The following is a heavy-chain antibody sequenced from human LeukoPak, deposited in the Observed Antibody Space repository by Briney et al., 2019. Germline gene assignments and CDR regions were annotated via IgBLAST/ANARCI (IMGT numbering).Heavy chain of an antibody. CDR2: IFYCWST. CDR3: ARHGLGSSGSFRYYDF. CDR1: GGSMNSHY. D-gene: IGHD6-19*01. J-gene: IGHJ4*02. V-gene: IGHV4-59*08. Sequence: SETLSLTCTGSGGSMNSHYWSWIRQPPRKGPVLVGYIFYCWSTNYNPSLKRRVTISVDTSKNQFSVRLSSVTAADTPVYYCARHGLGSSGSFRYYDFWGQGTLVSVSS.